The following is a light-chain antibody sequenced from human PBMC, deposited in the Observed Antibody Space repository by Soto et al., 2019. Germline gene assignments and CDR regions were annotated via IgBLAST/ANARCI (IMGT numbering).Light chain of an antibody. CDR3: QQYNNYPLT. CDR2: KAS. Sequence: DIQMTQSPSTLSASVGDRVTITCRASQSISSWLAWYQQKPGKAPKLLNYKASSLESGVPSRFSGSGSGTEFTLTISSLHPDDLATYYCQQYNNYPLTFGQGNKVEIK. J-gene: IGKJ1*01. V-gene: IGKV1-5*03. CDR1: QSISSW.